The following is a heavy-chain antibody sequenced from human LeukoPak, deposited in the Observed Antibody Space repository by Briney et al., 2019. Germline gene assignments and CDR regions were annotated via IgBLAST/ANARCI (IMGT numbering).Heavy chain of an antibody. Sequence: GGSLRFSCAASGFTFSSYAMSWVRQAPGKGLEWVSAISGSGGSTYYADSVKGRFTISRDNSKNTLYLQMNSLRAEDTAVYYCAKDLQLTSSYNWFDPWGQGTLVTVSS. D-gene: IGHD5-18*01. CDR3: AKDLQLTSSYNWFDP. CDR1: GFTFSSYA. V-gene: IGHV3-23*01. CDR2: ISGSGGST. J-gene: IGHJ5*02.